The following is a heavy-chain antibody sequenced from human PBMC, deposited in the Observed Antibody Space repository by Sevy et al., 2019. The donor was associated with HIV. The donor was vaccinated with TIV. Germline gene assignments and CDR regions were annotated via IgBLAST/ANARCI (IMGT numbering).Heavy chain of an antibody. Sequence: GGSLRLSCAASGFTFTYAWMSWVRQAPGKVLEWVGRIKSKADGGTTDYAAPVKGRFTISRDDSKNTLYLQMNSLKTEDTAVYYCATDPIIVLLVTDGMDVWGQGTTVTVSS. V-gene: IGHV3-15*01. CDR3: ATDPIIVLLVTDGMDV. D-gene: IGHD2-8*02. J-gene: IGHJ6*02. CDR2: IKSKADGGTT. CDR1: GFTFTYAW.